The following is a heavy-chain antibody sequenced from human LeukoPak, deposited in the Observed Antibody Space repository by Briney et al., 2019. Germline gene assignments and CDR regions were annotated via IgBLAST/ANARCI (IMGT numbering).Heavy chain of an antibody. V-gene: IGHV3-53*05. CDR2: IYSGGST. CDR1: GFTVSSNY. Sequence: PGGSLRLSCAASGFTVSSNYMSWVRQAPGKGLEWVSVIYSGGSTYYADSVKGRFTISRDNSKNTLYLQMNSLRAEDTAVYYCARDKGTIFGVVTYYFDYWGQGTLVTVSS. D-gene: IGHD3-3*01. CDR3: ARDKGTIFGVVTYYFDY. J-gene: IGHJ4*02.